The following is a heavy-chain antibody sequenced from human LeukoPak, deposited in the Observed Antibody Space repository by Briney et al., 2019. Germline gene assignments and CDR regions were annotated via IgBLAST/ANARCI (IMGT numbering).Heavy chain of an antibody. D-gene: IGHD4-17*01. CDR2: INHSGST. Sequence: SETLSLTCAVYGGSFSGYYWSWIRQPPGKGLEWIGEINHSGSTNYNPSLKSRVTISVDTSKNQFSLKLSSVTAADTAVYYCASTNDYGDYYYFDYWGQGTLVTVSS. J-gene: IGHJ4*02. CDR1: GGSFSGYY. V-gene: IGHV4-34*01. CDR3: ASTNDYGDYYYFDY.